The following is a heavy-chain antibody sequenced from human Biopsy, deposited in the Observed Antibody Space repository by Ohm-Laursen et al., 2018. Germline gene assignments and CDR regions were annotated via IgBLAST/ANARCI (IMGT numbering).Heavy chain of an antibody. D-gene: IGHD3-3*01. CDR3: ARHSLDDFWSGAHYYFDY. CDR1: GGSISSRNHY. CDR2: VYYSGST. Sequence: SETLSLTCSVSGGSISSRNHYWGWLRQPPGKGLGWIGHVYYSGSTFYNSSLESRVTVSVDTSKNQFHLRLTSMSASDTAVYYRARHSLDDFWSGAHYYFDYWGLGTLVTVSS. V-gene: IGHV4-39*01. J-gene: IGHJ4*02.